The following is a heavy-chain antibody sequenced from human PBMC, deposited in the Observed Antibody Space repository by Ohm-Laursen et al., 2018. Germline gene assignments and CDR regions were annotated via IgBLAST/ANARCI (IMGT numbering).Heavy chain of an antibody. V-gene: IGHV4-59*01. Sequence: GTLSLTCTVSGGSISSYYWSWIRQPPGKGLEWIGYIYYSGSTNYNPSLKSRVTISVDTSKNQFSLKLSSVTAADTAVYYCATMGASRDYWGQGTLVTVSS. CDR1: GGSISSYY. D-gene: IGHD1-26*01. J-gene: IGHJ4*02. CDR2: IYYSGST. CDR3: ATMGASRDY.